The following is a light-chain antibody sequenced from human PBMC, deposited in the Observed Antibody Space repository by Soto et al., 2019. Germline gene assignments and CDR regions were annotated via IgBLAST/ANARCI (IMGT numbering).Light chain of an antibody. CDR3: QQSYSNPPWT. CDR1: QTISSY. V-gene: IGKV1-39*01. J-gene: IGKJ1*01. Sequence: DIQMTQSPSSLSASVVDRVSITCRASQTISSYLNWYQQRPGKAPKLLIYGVSTLQSGVPSRFSGSGSGTDFTLIINSLQPEDFATYFCQQSYSNPPWTFGQGTKVDIK. CDR2: GVS.